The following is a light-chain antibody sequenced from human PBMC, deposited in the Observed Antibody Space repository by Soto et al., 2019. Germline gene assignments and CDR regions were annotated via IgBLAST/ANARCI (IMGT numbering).Light chain of an antibody. CDR2: STS. V-gene: IGKV3-20*01. CDR1: QSVSSSY. J-gene: IGKJ4*01. Sequence: EIVLTQSPGTLSLSPGERATLSYRASQSVSSSYLAWYQQKPGQAPRLLIYSTSRRATGIPDRFSGSGSGTDFTLTISRLEPEDFALYHCQQYDNSPLTFGGGTKVEVK. CDR3: QQYDNSPLT.